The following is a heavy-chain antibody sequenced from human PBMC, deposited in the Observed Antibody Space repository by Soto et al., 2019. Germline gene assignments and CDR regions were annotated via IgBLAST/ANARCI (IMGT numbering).Heavy chain of an antibody. V-gene: IGHV4-4*07. CDR3: VRDVESPGISGSWGAFDI. CDR2: IYSSGNT. Sequence: QVQLQESGPGLVKPSETLSLICTVSGGSIRNYFWTWIRQPAGKGLEWIGRIYSSGNTVYNASLKSRVTMSIDMSKNQFSLKLISMTAADTAVYYSVRDVESPGISGSWGAFDIWGQGTVVTVSS. J-gene: IGHJ3*02. CDR1: GGSIRNYF. D-gene: IGHD1-20*01.